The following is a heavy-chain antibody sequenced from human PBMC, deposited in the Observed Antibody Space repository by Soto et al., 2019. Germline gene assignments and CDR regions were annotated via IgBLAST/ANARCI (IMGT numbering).Heavy chain of an antibody. V-gene: IGHV5-51*01. CDR3: ARQESANYYYGMDV. CDR1: GYVFANYW. D-gene: IGHD3-10*01. Sequence: PGESLKISCEASGYVFANYWIGWVRQVPGKGLEWMGIIYPGDSDTRYSPSFQGQVTVSADKSISTTYLQWSSLKASDTAMYYCARQESANYYYGMDVWGQGTTVTVSS. J-gene: IGHJ6*02. CDR2: IYPGDSDT.